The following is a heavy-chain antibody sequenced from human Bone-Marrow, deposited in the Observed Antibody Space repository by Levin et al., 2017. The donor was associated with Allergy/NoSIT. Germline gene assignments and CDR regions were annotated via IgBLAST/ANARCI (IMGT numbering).Heavy chain of an antibody. V-gene: IGHV1-2*02. CDR2: INPNSGGT. CDR3: GRCIVVVVAATDGTYNWFDP. D-gene: IGHD2-15*01. Sequence: ASVKVSCKASGYTFTGYYMHWVRQAPGQGLEWMGWINPNSGGTNYAQKFQGRVTMTRDTSISTAYMELSRLRSDDTAVYYCGRCIVVVVAATDGTYNWFDPWGQGTLVTVSS. J-gene: IGHJ5*02. CDR1: GYTFTGYY.